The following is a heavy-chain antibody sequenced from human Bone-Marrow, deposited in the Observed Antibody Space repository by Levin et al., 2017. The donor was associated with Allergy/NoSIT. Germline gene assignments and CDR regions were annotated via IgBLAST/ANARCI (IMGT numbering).Heavy chain of an antibody. CDR2: ISWNSGSI. CDR3: AKDSSGWSNPDY. J-gene: IGHJ4*02. CDR1: GFTFDDYA. Sequence: SLKISCAASGFTFDDYAMHWVRQAPGKGLEWVSGISWNSGSIGYADSVKGRFTISRDNAKNSLYLQMNSLRAEDTALYYCAKDSSGWSNPDYWGQGTLVTVSS. V-gene: IGHV3-9*01. D-gene: IGHD6-19*01.